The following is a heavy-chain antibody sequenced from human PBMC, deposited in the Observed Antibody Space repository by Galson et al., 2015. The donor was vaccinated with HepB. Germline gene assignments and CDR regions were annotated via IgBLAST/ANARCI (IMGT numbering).Heavy chain of an antibody. Sequence: SLRLSCAASGFTFTTFWMSWLRQAPGKGLEGVANIKQDGSDKDYVDSVKGRFTISRDNARNSLYLEMNSLRVEDTAVYYCARALLYYDFWGGYWDYWGQGTLVTVSS. J-gene: IGHJ4*02. V-gene: IGHV3-7*03. CDR3: ARALLYYDFWGGYWDY. CDR2: IKQDGSDK. CDR1: GFTFTTFW. D-gene: IGHD3-3*01.